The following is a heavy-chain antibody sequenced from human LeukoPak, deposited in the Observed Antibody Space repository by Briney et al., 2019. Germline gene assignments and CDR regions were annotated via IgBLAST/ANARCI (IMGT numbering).Heavy chain of an antibody. CDR1: GCTFSSYW. CDR2: INSDGRRT. Sequence: GGSLRLSCAASGCTFSSYWMHWVRQVPGRGLVWVSHINSDGRRTNSADSVKGRLTISRDNAKNTLYLQMNSLRADDTAVYYCARGGRAFDIWGHGTMVTVSS. D-gene: IGHD3-16*01. V-gene: IGHV3-74*01. J-gene: IGHJ3*02. CDR3: ARGGRAFDI.